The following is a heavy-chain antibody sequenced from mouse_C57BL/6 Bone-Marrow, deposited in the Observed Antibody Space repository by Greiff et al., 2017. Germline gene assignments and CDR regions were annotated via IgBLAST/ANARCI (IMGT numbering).Heavy chain of an antibody. CDR1: GYTFTSYG. D-gene: IGHD1-1*01. J-gene: IGHJ4*01. V-gene: IGHV1-81*01. CDR3: ARGFSTVVAPYYYAMDY. CDR2: IYPRSGNT. Sequence: QVQLQQSGAELARPGASVKLSCKASGYTFTSYGISWVKQRTGQGLEWIGEIYPRSGNTYYNEKFKGKATLTADKSSSTAYMELRSLTSEDSAVYFCARGFSTVVAPYYYAMDYWGQGTSVTVSS.